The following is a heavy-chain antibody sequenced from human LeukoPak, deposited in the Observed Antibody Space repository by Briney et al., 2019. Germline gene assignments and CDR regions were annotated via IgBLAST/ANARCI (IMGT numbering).Heavy chain of an antibody. CDR1: GFIFRNFW. CDR2: INEDGSME. V-gene: IGHV3-7*01. J-gene: IGHJ4*02. CDR3: ARGRSTSI. Sequence: GGSLDLSLEALGFIFRNFWISWVRQTPGRGLEWVATINEDGSMEYFVDSVKGRFTISRDNAKNSLYLQMISLKTEDTAVYYCARGRSTSIWGRGILVTVSS. D-gene: IGHD2-2*01.